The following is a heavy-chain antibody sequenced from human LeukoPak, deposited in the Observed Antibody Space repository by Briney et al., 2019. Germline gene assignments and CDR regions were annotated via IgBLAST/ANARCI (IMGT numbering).Heavy chain of an antibody. V-gene: IGHV3-48*03. CDR1: GFTFRSYE. D-gene: IGHD6-19*01. CDR2: ISGSGSTI. CDR3: AGLVLDY. Sequence: SGGSLRLSCAASGFTFRSYEMTWVRQAPGKGLEWVSYISGSGSTIYYTDSVKGRFTISRDNAKSSLYLQMNSLRAEDTAVYYCAGLVLDYWGQGTLVTVSS. J-gene: IGHJ4*02.